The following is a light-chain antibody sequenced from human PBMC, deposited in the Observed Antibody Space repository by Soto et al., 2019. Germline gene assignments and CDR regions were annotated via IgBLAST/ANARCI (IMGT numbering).Light chain of an antibody. Sequence: DIQMTQSPSTLSASVGDRVTITCRASQSISSWLAWYQQKPGKAPKLLIYKASILESGVPSRFSGSGSGTELTLTSSSLQPDDFATFYCQQYKSYSTFGQGTKVEVK. J-gene: IGKJ1*01. CDR1: QSISSW. CDR2: KAS. CDR3: QQYKSYST. V-gene: IGKV1-5*03.